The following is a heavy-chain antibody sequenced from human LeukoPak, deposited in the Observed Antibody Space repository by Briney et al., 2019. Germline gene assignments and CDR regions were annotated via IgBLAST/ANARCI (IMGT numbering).Heavy chain of an antibody. D-gene: IGHD6-6*01. V-gene: IGHV3-73*01. CDR2: IRSKAKSYET. Sequence: GGSLRLSCAASGFAFSDSAIHWVRKASGKGLEWVGRIRSKAKSYETSYGASVKGRFTISRDDSKNTAYLQMNSLKTGDTAVYYCTRYGSSSGSTDYWGQGTLVTVSS. CDR3: TRYGSSSGSTDY. CDR1: GFAFSDSA. J-gene: IGHJ4*02.